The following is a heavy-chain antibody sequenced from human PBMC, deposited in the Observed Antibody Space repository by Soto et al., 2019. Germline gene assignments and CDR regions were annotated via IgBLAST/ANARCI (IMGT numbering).Heavy chain of an antibody. CDR2: INPNSGDT. CDR1: GYTFIDYY. Sequence: ASVKVSCKASGYTFIDYYIHWVRQAPGQGLEWMGWINPNSGDTNYAQNFQGRVTMTRDTSITTAYMELSSLRSDDTAVYYCARSGNPNFAYWGQGTLVTGSS. D-gene: IGHD3-9*01. V-gene: IGHV1-2*02. CDR3: ARSGNPNFAY. J-gene: IGHJ4*02.